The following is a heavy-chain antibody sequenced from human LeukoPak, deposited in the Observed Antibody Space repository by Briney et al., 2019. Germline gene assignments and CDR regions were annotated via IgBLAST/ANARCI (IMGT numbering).Heavy chain of an antibody. CDR1: GGSISSYY. D-gene: IGHD2-15*01. CDR3: ARSYCSGGSCYAEYFQH. V-gene: IGHV4-4*07. J-gene: IGHJ1*01. Sequence: SETLSLTCTVSGGSISSYYWSWIRQPAGKGLEWIGRIYTSGSTNYNPSLKSRVTISVDTSKNQFSLKLSSVTAADTAVYYCARSYCSGGSCYAEYFQHWGQGTLVTVSS. CDR2: IYTSGST.